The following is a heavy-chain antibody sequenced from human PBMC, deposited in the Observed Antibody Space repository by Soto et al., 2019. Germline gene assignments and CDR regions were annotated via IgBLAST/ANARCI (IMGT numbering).Heavy chain of an antibody. V-gene: IGHV2-5*02. D-gene: IGHD6-19*01. J-gene: IGHJ4*02. CDR2: IYWDDDK. CDR1: GFSLSSTRMA. CDR3: AHIVVAGLGYYFDY. Sequence: QITLKESGPTLVKPTQTLTLTCTFSGFSLSSTRMAVGWIRQPPGKALEWLALIYWDDDKRYSPFLKSRLTTTRDTPKNPVVRTMSDLGPVDTASYYCAHIVVAGLGYYFDYWGQGTLVTVSS.